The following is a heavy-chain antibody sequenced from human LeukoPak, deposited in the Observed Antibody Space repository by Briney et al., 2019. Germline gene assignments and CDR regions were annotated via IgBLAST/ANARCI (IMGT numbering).Heavy chain of an antibody. J-gene: IGHJ6*02. CDR1: GFTFSRYA. V-gene: IGHV3-23*01. Sequence: GGSLRLSCTASGFTFSRYAMSWVRQPPGKGLEWVSSINSGSGGRSYYAVSVEGRFTISRDNSKNTLYLQMHSLRGDDTALYYCAKKGESLDYYAMDVWGQGTTVTVSS. CDR3: AKKGESLDYYAMDV. CDR2: INSGSGGRS. D-gene: IGHD3-10*01.